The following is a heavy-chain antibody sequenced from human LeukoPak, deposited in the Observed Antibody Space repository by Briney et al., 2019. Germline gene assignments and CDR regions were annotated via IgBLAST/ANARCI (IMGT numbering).Heavy chain of an antibody. CDR3: ARRVATISYYVDV. CDR1: GITLNNYG. J-gene: IGHJ6*03. V-gene: IGHV3-20*04. Sequence: GGSLRLSCAVSGITLNNYGMTWVRQAPGKGLEWVSGINWNGGSTGYADSVKGRFTISRDNAKNSLYLQMNSLRAEDTALYYCARRVATISYYVDVWGKGTTDTVSS. CDR2: INWNGGST. D-gene: IGHD5-12*01.